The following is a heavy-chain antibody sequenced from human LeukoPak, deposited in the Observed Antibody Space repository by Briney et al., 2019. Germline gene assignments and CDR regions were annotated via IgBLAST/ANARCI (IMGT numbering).Heavy chain of an antibody. Sequence: GASVKVSCKASGYTFTSYDINWVRQATGQGLEWMGWMYPNSGNTGYAQKFQGRVTMTRNTSISTAYMELSSLRSEDTAVYYCARGLGTGSSSLRYYYYGMDVWGQGTTVTVSS. CDR2: MYPNSGNT. J-gene: IGHJ6*02. CDR3: ARGLGTGSSSLRYYYYGMDV. V-gene: IGHV1-8*01. D-gene: IGHD6-6*01. CDR1: GYTFTSYD.